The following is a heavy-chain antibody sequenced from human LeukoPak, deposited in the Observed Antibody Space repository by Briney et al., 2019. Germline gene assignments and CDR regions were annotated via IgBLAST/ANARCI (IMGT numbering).Heavy chain of an antibody. CDR1: GFTSSSYW. V-gene: IGHV3-74*01. J-gene: IGHJ2*01. D-gene: IGHD1-26*01. CDR2: ISGDGTAR. Sequence: PGGSLRLSCAASGFTSSSYWMHWVRHVPGKGLVWVSRISGDGTARNYADSVKGRFTISRDSSRNTLFLHMNTLRAEDTAIYYCAKDRTVGASYWYFDLWGRGTLVTVSS. CDR3: AKDRTVGASYWYFDL.